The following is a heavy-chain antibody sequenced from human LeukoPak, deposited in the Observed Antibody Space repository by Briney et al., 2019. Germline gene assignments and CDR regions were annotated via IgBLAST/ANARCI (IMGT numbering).Heavy chain of an antibody. J-gene: IGHJ4*02. CDR1: GGSISSSSYY. Sequence: SETLSLTCTVSGGSISSSSYYWGWIRQPPGKGLEWIGSIYYSGSTYYNPSLKSRVTISVDTSKNQFSLKLSSVTAADTAVYYCARGLGGSYYEFDYWGQGTLVTVSS. D-gene: IGHD1-26*01. CDR3: ARGLGGSYYEFDY. CDR2: IYYSGST. V-gene: IGHV4-39*07.